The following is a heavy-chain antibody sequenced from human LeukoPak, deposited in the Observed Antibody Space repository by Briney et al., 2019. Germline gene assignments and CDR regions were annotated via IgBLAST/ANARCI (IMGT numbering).Heavy chain of an antibody. V-gene: IGHV1-2*02. CDR1: GYSFRDHH. Sequence: ASVRVSFKALGYSFRDHHVIWVRQAPGQGLEWMGWIHPGTGGTKFGQNFQGRLTMIWDTSITTAYMDLIELTSDDTAVYYCSSHYGPGPVWGQGTLVTASS. CDR2: IHPGTGGT. J-gene: IGHJ4*02. CDR3: SSHYGPGPV. D-gene: IGHD3-10*01.